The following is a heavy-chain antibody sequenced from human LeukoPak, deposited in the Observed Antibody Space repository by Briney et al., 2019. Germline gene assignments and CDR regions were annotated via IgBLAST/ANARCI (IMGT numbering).Heavy chain of an antibody. CDR2: ISGSGGST. J-gene: IGHJ4*02. V-gene: IGHV3-23*01. CDR1: GFTFSSYA. Sequence: GGSLRLSCAASGFTFSSYAMSWVRQAPGKGLEWVSAISGSGGSTYYADSVKGRFTISRDNSKNTLYLQMNSLRAEDTAVYYCTKSAGWQQLGRLDYWGQGTLVTVSS. D-gene: IGHD6-13*01. CDR3: TKSAGWQQLGRLDY.